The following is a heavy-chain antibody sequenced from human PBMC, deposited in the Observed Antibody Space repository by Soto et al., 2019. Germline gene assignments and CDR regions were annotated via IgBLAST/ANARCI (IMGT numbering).Heavy chain of an antibody. CDR2: IWYDGSNK. Sequence: GGSLRLSCAASGFTFSSYGMHWVRQAPGKGLEWVAVIWYDGSNKYYADSVKGRFTISRDNSKNTLYLQMNSLRAEDTAVYYCARAPPHAKYYFDDRGQGTLVTVSS. D-gene: IGHD2-2*01. CDR1: GFTFSSYG. V-gene: IGHV3-33*01. J-gene: IGHJ4*02. CDR3: ARAPPHAKYYFDD.